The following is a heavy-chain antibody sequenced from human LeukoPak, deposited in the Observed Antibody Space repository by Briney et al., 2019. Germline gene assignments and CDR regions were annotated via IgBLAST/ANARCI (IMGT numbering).Heavy chain of an antibody. V-gene: IGHV3-23*01. D-gene: IGHD2-15*01. CDR3: AKELRPNDY. Sequence: GGSPRLSCAASGITLSNSAMSWVRQAPGKGLEWVSAISRSGDRTFYADSVKGRFTISRDSSIDTLFLQMNSLRAEDTAVYFCAKELRPNDYWGQGTLVTVSS. CDR1: GITLSNSA. J-gene: IGHJ4*02. CDR2: ISRSGDRT.